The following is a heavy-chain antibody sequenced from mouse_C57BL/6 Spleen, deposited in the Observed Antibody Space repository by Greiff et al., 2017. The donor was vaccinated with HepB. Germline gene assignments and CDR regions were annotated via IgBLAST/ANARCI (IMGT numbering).Heavy chain of an antibody. CDR3: TREGWPLYAMDY. D-gene: IGHD2-3*01. CDR2: ISSGGDYI. Sequence: EVKLMESGEGLVKPGGSLKLSCAASGFTFSSYAMSWVRQTPEKRLEWVAYISSGGDYIYYADTVKGRFTISRDNARNTLYLQMSSLKSEDTAMYYCTREGWPLYAMDYWGQGTSVTVSS. J-gene: IGHJ4*01. V-gene: IGHV5-9-1*02. CDR1: GFTFSSYA.